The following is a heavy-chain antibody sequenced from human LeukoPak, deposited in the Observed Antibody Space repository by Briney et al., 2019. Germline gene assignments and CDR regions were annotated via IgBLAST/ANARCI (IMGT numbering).Heavy chain of an antibody. CDR3: ARALGGSSGWYEP. V-gene: IGHV4-34*01. CDR1: GGSFSGYY. Sequence: PSETLSLTCAVYGGSFSGYYWSWIRQPPGKGLEWIGEINHSGSTNYNPSLKSRVTISVDTSKNQFSLKLSSVTAADTAVYYCARALGGSSGWYEPWGQGTLVTVSS. CDR2: INHSGST. D-gene: IGHD6-19*01. J-gene: IGHJ5*02.